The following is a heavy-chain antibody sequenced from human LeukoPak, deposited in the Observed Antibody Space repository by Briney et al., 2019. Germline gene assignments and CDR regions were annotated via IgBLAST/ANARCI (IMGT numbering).Heavy chain of an antibody. Sequence: SETLSLTCTVSSDSISNYYWSWIRQPPGKGLEWFAYIYYTGSANYNPSLKSRVTISVDTSKNQFSLKLSSVTAADTAVYYCAIGYSYGYPPKYFDYWGQGTLVTVSS. CDR1: SDSISNYY. J-gene: IGHJ4*02. CDR2: IYYTGSA. CDR3: AIGYSYGYPPKYFDY. V-gene: IGHV4-59*12. D-gene: IGHD5-18*01.